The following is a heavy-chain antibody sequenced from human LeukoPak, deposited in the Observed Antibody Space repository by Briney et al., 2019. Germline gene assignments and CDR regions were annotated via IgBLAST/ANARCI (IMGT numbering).Heavy chain of an antibody. J-gene: IGHJ3*02. D-gene: IGHD2-2*01. CDR2: FDPEDGET. Sequence: ASVKVSCKVSGYTLTELSMHWVRQAPGKGLEWMGGFDPEDGETIYAQKFQGRVTMTEDTSTDTAYMELSSLRSEDTAVYYCARGLPQWVPAAMDDAFDIWGQGTMVTVSS. CDR3: ARGLPQWVPAAMDDAFDI. V-gene: IGHV1-24*01. CDR1: GYTLTELS.